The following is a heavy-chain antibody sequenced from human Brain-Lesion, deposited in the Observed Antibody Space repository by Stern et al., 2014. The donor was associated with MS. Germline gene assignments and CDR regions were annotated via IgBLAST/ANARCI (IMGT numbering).Heavy chain of an antibody. CDR1: GYIFTGYY. Sequence: QVQLEQSGAEVKKPGASVKVSCKTSGYIFTGYYIHWVRQAPGQGLEWMAWINPNTGGTKYAQKFQGRVPMSRDTSISTAYVELSSLTSDDTAVYYCARDQRGITIFGVVTDYYYLGMDVWGQGTTVTVSS. J-gene: IGHJ6*02. D-gene: IGHD3-3*01. CDR3: ARDQRGITIFGVVTDYYYLGMDV. CDR2: INPNTGGT. V-gene: IGHV1-2*02.